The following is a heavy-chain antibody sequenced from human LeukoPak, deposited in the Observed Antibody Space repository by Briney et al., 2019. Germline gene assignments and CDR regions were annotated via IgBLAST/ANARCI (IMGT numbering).Heavy chain of an antibody. CDR2: ISGSGGST. D-gene: IGHD3-10*01. V-gene: IGHV3-23*01. Sequence: GGSLRLSCAASGFTFSGYAMSWVRQAPGKGLEWVSAISGSGGSTYYADSVKGRFTISRDNSKNTLYLQMNSLRAEDTAVYYCAMPPPRVRGVPNWGQGTLVTVSS. CDR3: AMPPPRVRGVPN. J-gene: IGHJ4*02. CDR1: GFTFSGYA.